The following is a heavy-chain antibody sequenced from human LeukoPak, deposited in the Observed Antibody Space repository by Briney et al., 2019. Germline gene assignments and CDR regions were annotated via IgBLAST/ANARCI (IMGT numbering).Heavy chain of an antibody. CDR2: IYYSGST. CDR3: ARAPGSIRWFDP. CDR1: GGSIGRNY. V-gene: IGHV4-59*01. J-gene: IGHJ5*02. D-gene: IGHD2/OR15-2a*01. Sequence: TSETLSLSCTVSGGSIGRNYWSWIRQPPGKGLEWIGYIYYSGSTNYNPSLKSRVSILVDKSKNQFSLKLTSVTAADTAVYYCARAPGSIRWFDPWGPGTLVTVSS.